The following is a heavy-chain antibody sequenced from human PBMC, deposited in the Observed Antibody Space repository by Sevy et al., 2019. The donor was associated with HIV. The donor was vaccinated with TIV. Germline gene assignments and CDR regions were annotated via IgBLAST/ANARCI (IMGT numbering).Heavy chain of an antibody. CDR1: GYTFISYG. Sequence: ASVKVSCKASGYTFISYGISWVRQAPGQGLEWMGWINTYNGNTKYAQKLQGRITMTTDTATSTAYMEVRSLRSDDTAVYYCARDKSVQVIFGVVRYNYGMDVWGQGTTVTVSS. CDR2: INTYNGNT. J-gene: IGHJ6*02. V-gene: IGHV1-18*01. CDR3: ARDKSVQVIFGVVRYNYGMDV. D-gene: IGHD3-3*01.